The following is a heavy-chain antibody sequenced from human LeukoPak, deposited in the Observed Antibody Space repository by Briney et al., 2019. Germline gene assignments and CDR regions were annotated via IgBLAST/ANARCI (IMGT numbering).Heavy chain of an antibody. CDR1: GGSISSSSYY. Sequence: SETLSLTCTVSGGSISSSSYYWGWIRQPPGKGLEWIGSIYYSGSTYYNPSLKSRVTISVDTSKNQFALKLSSVTAADTAVYYCARDGPVGDSSGYYFSHAFDIWGQGTMVTVSS. CDR3: ARDGPVGDSSGYYFSHAFDI. CDR2: IYYSGST. V-gene: IGHV4-39*06. D-gene: IGHD3-22*01. J-gene: IGHJ3*02.